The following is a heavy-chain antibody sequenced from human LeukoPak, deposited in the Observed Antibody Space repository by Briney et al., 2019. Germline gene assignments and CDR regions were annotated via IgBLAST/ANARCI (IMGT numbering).Heavy chain of an antibody. D-gene: IGHD4-23*01. J-gene: IGHJ4*02. CDR1: GFTFSSYW. V-gene: IGHV3-7*01. Sequence: GGSLRPSCAASGFTFSSYWMSWVRQAPGKGLEWVANIKQDGSEKYYVDSVKGRFTISRDNAKNSLYLQMNSLRAEDTAVYYCARDLYGGPFDYWGQGALVTVSS. CDR3: ARDLYGGPFDY. CDR2: IKQDGSEK.